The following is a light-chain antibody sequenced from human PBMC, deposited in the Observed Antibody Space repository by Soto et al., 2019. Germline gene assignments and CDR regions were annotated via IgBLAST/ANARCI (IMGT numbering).Light chain of an antibody. CDR1: QGVGNW. CDR3: QQANSFPVT. J-gene: IGKJ3*01. Sequence: DTQMTQSPSSVSAFVGVRITVTCRASQGVGNWLAWYQQKPGQAPKLLIYSVSTLQSGVPPRFRGGGSGTDFTLTISSLQPEDVATYYCQQANSFPVTFGPGTKVDIK. V-gene: IGKV1-12*01. CDR2: SVS.